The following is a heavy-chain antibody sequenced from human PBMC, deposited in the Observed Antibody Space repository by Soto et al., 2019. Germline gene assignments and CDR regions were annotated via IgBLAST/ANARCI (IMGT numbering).Heavy chain of an antibody. D-gene: IGHD6-13*01. J-gene: IGHJ5*02. CDR2: ISGSGGST. Sequence: GGSLRLSCAASGFTFSSYAMSWVRQAPGKGLEWVSAISGSGGSTYYADSVKSRFTISRDDAKNSLHLQMNSLRAEDTAVYYCTRDASRDSSARGWFDPWGPGTLVTVSS. V-gene: IGHV3-23*01. CDR1: GFTFSSYA. CDR3: TRDASRDSSARGWFDP.